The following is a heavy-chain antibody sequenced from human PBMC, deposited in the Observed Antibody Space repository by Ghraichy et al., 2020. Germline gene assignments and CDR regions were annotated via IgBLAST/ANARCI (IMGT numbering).Heavy chain of an antibody. J-gene: IGHJ6*02. CDR1: GDSISGSY. V-gene: IGHV4-59*01. CDR2: IYNSGTT. Sequence: SETLSLTCTVSGDSISGSYWSWIRQPPGKGLEWIANIYNSGTTNSNPSLKSRVTVSVDTSKNQFSLKLTSVTAADTAVYYCARCTNCYTVGRADYHHAVDVWAKGPRSPSP. CDR3: ARCTNCYTVGRADYHHAVDV. D-gene: IGHD2-2*02.